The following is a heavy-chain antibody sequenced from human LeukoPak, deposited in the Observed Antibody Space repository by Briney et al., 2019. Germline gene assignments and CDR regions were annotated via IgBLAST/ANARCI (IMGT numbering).Heavy chain of an antibody. J-gene: IGHJ6*02. V-gene: IGHV3-74*01. CDR1: GFTFSSYW. CDR3: AHLGRKNYYYYGMDV. D-gene: IGHD7-27*01. Sequence: GGSLRLSCAASGFTFSSYWMHWVRQAPGKGLVWVSVINRDGSSTTYADSVKGRFTISRDNSKNTLYLQMNSLRAEDTAVYYCAHLGRKNYYYYGMDVWGQGTTVTVSS. CDR2: INRDGSST.